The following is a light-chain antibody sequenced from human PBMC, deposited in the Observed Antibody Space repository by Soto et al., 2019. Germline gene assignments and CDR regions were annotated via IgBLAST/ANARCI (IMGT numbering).Light chain of an antibody. J-gene: IGKJ2*01. CDR1: QSVSSY. V-gene: IGKV3-11*01. CDR3: QQRSNWPPPT. CDR2: DAS. Sequence: EIVLTQSPATLSLSPGERATLSCRASQSVSSYLAWYQQKPGQAPRLLIYDASNRATGIPARFSGSGSGTDFTLTISSPEPEDFAVYYCQQRSNWPPPTFGQGTKLEIK.